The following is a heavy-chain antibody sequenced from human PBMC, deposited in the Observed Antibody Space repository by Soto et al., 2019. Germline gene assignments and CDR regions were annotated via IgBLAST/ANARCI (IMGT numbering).Heavy chain of an antibody. CDR1: GLTVSSNY. J-gene: IGHJ4*02. Sequence: GGSLRLSCAASGLTVSSNYMSWVRQAPGKGPEWVSVIYSDGSTYYADSVKGRFSFSRDNSKNTLYLQMNRLRAEDTAVYYCATGGITIFGVPTFLNYWGQGTLVTVSS. D-gene: IGHD3-3*01. CDR3: ATGGITIFGVPTFLNY. V-gene: IGHV3-53*01. CDR2: IYSDGST.